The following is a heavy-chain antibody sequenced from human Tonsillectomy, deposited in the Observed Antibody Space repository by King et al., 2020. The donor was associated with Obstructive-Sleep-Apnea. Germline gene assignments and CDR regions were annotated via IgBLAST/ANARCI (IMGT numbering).Heavy chain of an antibody. CDR3: AKANYGDYSLGY. D-gene: IGHD4-17*01. J-gene: IGHJ4*02. CDR1: RFTFSSYG. CDR2: ISYDGSIK. Sequence: VQLVESGGGVVQPGRSLRLSCATSRFTFSSYGMHWVRQAPGKGLEWVAVISYDGSIKHYADSVKGRFTISRDNSKNTLYLQMNSLRAEDTALYYCAKANYGDYSLGYWGQGTLVTVSS. V-gene: IGHV3-30*18.